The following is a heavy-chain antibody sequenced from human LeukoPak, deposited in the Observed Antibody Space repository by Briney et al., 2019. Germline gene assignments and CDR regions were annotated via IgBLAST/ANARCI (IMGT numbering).Heavy chain of an antibody. CDR1: GFTFTNYA. D-gene: IGHD3-22*01. J-gene: IGHJ4*02. CDR3: AKWVPVGDYCDSGGIDY. V-gene: IGHV3-23*01. Sequence: GGSLRLSCAASGFTFTNYAMNWVRQAPGKGLEWVSGISSTGGSAYYADYVKGRFTISRDNSKNTLYVQMNSLRAEDTAVYYCAKWVPVGDYCDSGGIDYWGQGTLVTVSS. CDR2: ISSTGGSA.